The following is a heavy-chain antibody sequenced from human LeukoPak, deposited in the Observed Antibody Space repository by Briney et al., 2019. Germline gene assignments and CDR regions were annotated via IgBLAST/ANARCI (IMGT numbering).Heavy chain of an antibody. V-gene: IGHV3-74*03. CDR2: ISNDGGRT. CDR1: GLTSSSYW. Sequence: GGSLRLSCAASGLTSSSYWMSWVRQAPGKGLVWVSRISNDGGRTTYADSVKGRFTISRDNAKNTLYLQMNSLRAEDTAVYYCPRDKGYGFDIWGQGTMVTVSS. J-gene: IGHJ3*02. CDR3: PRDKGYGFDI.